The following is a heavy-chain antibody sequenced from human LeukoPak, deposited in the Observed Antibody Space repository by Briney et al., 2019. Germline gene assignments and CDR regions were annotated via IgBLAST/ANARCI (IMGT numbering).Heavy chain of an antibody. CDR2: VSTNDGST. V-gene: IGHV1-18*01. D-gene: IGHD3-22*01. CDR3: TRAPPGMTMMTDY. CDR1: GYTFTNYH. J-gene: IGHJ4*02. Sequence: ASVKVSCKASGYTFTNYHIAWVRQAPGQGLEWMGWVSTNDGSTVYAQRLQGRVTMTTGTSTSVAYMELRSLTSDDTAVYYCTRAPPGMTMMTDYWGQGTPVTVSS.